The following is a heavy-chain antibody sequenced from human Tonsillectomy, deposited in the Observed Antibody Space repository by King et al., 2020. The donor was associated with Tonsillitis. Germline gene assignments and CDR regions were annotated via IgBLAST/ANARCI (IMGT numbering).Heavy chain of an antibody. V-gene: IGHV4-59*01. CDR2: IYDSGST. J-gene: IGHJ4*02. CDR3: ARGSNIAAAGTGYYFDY. D-gene: IGHD6-13*01. CDR1: GGSISSYY. Sequence: QLQESGPGLVKPSETLSLTCTVSGGSISSYYWSWIRQPPGKGLEWIGYIYDSGSTKYNPSLKSRGTISVDTSKNQLSLKLSSVTAADTAVYYCARGSNIAAAGTGYYFDYWAREPWSPSPQ.